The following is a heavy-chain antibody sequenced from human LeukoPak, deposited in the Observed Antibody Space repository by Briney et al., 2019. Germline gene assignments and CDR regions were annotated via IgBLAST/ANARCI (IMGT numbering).Heavy chain of an antibody. Sequence: GGSLRLSCAASGFTFSSYAMSWVRQAPGKGLEWVSAISGSGDNTYYADSVKGRFTISRDNSKNTLYLQMNSLRAEDTAVYYCAKENKGYCSGGSCYSLEENWGQGTLVTVSS. V-gene: IGHV3-23*01. CDR3: AKENKGYCSGGSCYSLEEN. D-gene: IGHD2-15*01. J-gene: IGHJ4*02. CDR2: ISGSGDNT. CDR1: GFTFSSYA.